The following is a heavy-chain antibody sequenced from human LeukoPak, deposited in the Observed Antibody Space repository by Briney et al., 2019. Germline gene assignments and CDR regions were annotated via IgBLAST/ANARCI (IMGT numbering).Heavy chain of an antibody. CDR1: GGTFSSYA. J-gene: IGHJ4*02. Sequence: SVKVSCKASGGTFSSYAISWVRQAPGQGLEWMGGIIPIFGTANYAQKFQGRVTITTDESTSTAYMELSSLRSEDTAVYYCARGAGSFRHFDYWGQGTLVTASS. CDR3: ARGAGSFRHFDY. V-gene: IGHV1-69*05. D-gene: IGHD1-1*01. CDR2: IIPIFGTA.